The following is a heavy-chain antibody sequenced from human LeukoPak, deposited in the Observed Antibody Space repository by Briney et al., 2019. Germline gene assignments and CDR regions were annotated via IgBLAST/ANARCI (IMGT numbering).Heavy chain of an antibody. J-gene: IGHJ4*02. D-gene: IGHD3-22*01. V-gene: IGHV3-15*01. CDR1: GFTFSNAW. Sequence: GGSLRLSCAASGFTFSNAWMSWVRQAPGKGLEWVGRIKSKTDGGTTDYAAPVKGRFTISRDDSKNTLYLQMNSLKTEDTAVYYCTTDFNRIRITMIVVVPPLGYWGQGTLVTVSS. CDR3: TTDFNRIRITMIVVVPPLGY. CDR2: IKSKTDGGTT.